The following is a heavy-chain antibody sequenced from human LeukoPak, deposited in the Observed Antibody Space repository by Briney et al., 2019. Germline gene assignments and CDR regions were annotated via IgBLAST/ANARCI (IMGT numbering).Heavy chain of an antibody. CDR3: AKDRTHNGITGTIFDY. J-gene: IGHJ4*02. CDR2: ISGSGGST. CDR1: GFTFSSYA. Sequence: PGGSLRLSCAASGFTFSSYAMSWVRQAPGKGLEWVSVISGSGGSTYYADSVKGRFTISRDNSQNTLFLQMSSLRAEDTAVYYCAKDRTHNGITGTIFDYWGQGTLVTVSS. V-gene: IGHV3-23*01. D-gene: IGHD1/OR15-1a*01.